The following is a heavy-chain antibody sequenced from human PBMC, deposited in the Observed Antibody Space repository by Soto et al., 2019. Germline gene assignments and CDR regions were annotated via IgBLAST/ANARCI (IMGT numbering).Heavy chain of an antibody. V-gene: IGHV4-30-2*01. CDR3: ARAYYYDSSYFDY. CDR2: IYHSGST. CDR1: GGSISSGGYS. D-gene: IGHD3-22*01. Sequence: SETLSLTCAVSGGSISSGGYSWSWIRQPPGKGLEWIGYIYHSGSTYYNPSLKSRVTISVDRSKNQFSLKLSSVTAADTAVYYCARAYYYDSSYFDYWGQGTLVTVSS. J-gene: IGHJ4*02.